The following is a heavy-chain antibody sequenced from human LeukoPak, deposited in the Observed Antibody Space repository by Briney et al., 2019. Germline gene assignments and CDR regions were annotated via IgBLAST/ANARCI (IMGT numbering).Heavy chain of an antibody. CDR2: IYIGGTT. CDR1: GFTLCSNY. J-gene: IGHJ3*01. D-gene: IGHD3-10*01. Sequence: GGSLRLSCAVSGFTLCSNYMNWVRGSPGEGVEGVSVIYIGGTTYYADSSKSRFTTSRDNSYNTVYLQINSLRADDTAVYYCARVSTMIRGMHDTFDVWGQGTVVTVSS. CDR3: ARVSTMIRGMHDTFDV. V-gene: IGHV3-53*01.